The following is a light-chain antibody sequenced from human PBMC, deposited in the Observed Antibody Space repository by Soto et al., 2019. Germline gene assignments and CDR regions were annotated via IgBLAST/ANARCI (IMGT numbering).Light chain of an antibody. V-gene: IGKV1-39*01. Sequence: DIQMTQSPSSLSAAVGDRVTITCRASQSITTYLNWYQQEPGKAPNLLIYTTSNLESGVPSRFSGSGSGTDFTLTINSLQPEDFATYFCQQSYSRPRTFGQGTKVDIK. CDR1: QSITTY. CDR2: TTS. CDR3: QQSYSRPRT. J-gene: IGKJ1*01.